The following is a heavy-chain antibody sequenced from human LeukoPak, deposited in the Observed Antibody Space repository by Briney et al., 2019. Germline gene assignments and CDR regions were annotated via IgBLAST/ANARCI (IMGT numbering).Heavy chain of an antibody. D-gene: IGHD3-10*01. CDR1: GFSYSSYW. CDR2: INADGSSS. V-gene: IGHV3-74*01. Sequence: GGSLTLLRAASGFSYSSYWMHWVRQAPGKGLVWVSVINADGSSSTYGDSVKGRFTISRDNAKNTLYLQMDSLRADDTAVYYCVRAVRAHPPADLWGRGALVTVSS. J-gene: IGHJ5*02. CDR3: VRAVRAHPPADL.